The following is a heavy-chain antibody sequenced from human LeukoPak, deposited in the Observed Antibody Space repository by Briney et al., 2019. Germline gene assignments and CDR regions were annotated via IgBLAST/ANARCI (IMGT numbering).Heavy chain of an antibody. CDR3: ARVPGYSSSWYISYYYYYYMDV. CDR2: IQYDETEI. J-gene: IGHJ6*03. V-gene: IGHV3-30*02. Sequence: GGSLRLSCTASGFTFKTSGMHWVRQAPGKGLEWVGFIQYDETEIYSADSVKGRFTFSRDNFKSTLYLQMNSLRAEDSAVYYCARVPGYSSSWYISYYYYYYMDVWGKGTTVTVSS. CDR1: GFTFKTSG. D-gene: IGHD6-13*01.